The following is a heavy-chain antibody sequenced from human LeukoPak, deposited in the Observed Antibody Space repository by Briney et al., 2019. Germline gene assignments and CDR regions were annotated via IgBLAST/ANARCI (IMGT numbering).Heavy chain of an antibody. Sequence: PGGSLRLSCAASGFTFTNNWMTWVRQAPGKGLEWVANIKPDDSEIYYVASVKGRFTISRDNAKNSVYLQMNSLRAEDTAVYYCARGRAIDIWGRGTMVTVSS. CDR2: IKPDDSEI. CDR3: ARGRAIDI. V-gene: IGHV3-7*04. CDR1: GFTFTNNW. J-gene: IGHJ3*02.